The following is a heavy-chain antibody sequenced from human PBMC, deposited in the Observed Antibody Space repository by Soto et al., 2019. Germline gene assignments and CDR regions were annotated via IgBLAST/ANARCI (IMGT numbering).Heavy chain of an antibody. CDR2: ITPTLNIA. D-gene: IGHD1-26*01. V-gene: IGHV1-69*01. CDR1: GGTFSSYT. CDR3: ARGYYSGSNPSSFDY. Sequence: QLQLVQSGAEVREPGSSVKVSCKASGGTFSSYTVIWVRQAPGQRLEWMGGITPTLNIAKYAEKFQGRVTITVDESTSTVNMHLSSLRSEDTAVYFCARGYYSGSNPSSFDYWGQGTLVAVSS. J-gene: IGHJ4*02.